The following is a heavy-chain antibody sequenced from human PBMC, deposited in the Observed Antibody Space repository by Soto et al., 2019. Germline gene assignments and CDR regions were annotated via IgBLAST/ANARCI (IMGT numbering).Heavy chain of an antibody. J-gene: IGHJ4*02. D-gene: IGHD3-22*01. CDR2: INPDSGGT. CDR1: RYTFTGYY. CDR3: ARRYYYDSSGYYYPGEYYFDY. Sequence: GPSVKVSCNASRYTFTGYYMNWVRQAPEQGLELMGWINPDSGGTNYAQKFQGRVTMTRDTSISTAYMELSRLRSDDTAVYYCARRYYYDSSGYYYPGEYYFDYWGQGTLVTVS. V-gene: IGHV1-2*02.